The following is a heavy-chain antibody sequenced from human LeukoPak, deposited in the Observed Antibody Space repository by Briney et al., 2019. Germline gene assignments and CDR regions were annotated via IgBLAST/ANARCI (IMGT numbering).Heavy chain of an antibody. D-gene: IGHD3-10*01. J-gene: IGHJ3*02. CDR1: GFTVSSNY. CDR2: IYSGGST. V-gene: IGHV3-53*01. CDR3: ARDRLWFGELGAFDI. Sequence: GGSLRLSCAASGFTVSSNYMSWVRQAPGKGLEWVSVIYSGGSTYYADSVKGRFTISRDNSKNTLYLQMNSLRAEDTAVYYCARDRLWFGELGAFDIWGQGTMVTVSS.